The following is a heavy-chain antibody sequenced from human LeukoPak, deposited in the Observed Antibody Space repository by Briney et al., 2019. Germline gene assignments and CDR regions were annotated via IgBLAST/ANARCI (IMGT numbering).Heavy chain of an antibody. D-gene: IGHD2-15*01. CDR3: ARGFRRYCSGGSCYFNWFDP. Sequence: SETLSLTCTVSGGSISSYYWSWIRQPAGKGLEWIGRIYTSGSTNYNPSLKSRVTISVDTSKNQFSLKLSSVTAADTAVYYCARGFRRYCSGGSCYFNWFDPWGQGTLVTVSS. J-gene: IGHJ5*02. CDR2: IYTSGST. V-gene: IGHV4-4*07. CDR1: GGSISSYY.